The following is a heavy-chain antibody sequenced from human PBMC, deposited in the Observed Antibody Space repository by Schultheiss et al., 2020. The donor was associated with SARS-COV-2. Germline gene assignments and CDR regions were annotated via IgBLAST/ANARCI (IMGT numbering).Heavy chain of an antibody. CDR3: ARHLYGSGRFEDY. J-gene: IGHJ4*02. D-gene: IGHD3-10*01. CDR1: GASISSRSYS. CDR2: IYHSGST. V-gene: IGHV4-30-2*03. Sequence: SETLSLTCTVSGASISSRSYSWTWIRQPPGKGLEWIGYIYHSGSTYYNPSLKSRVTISVDTSKNQFSLKFSSVTAADTAVYYCARHLYGSGRFEDYWGQGTLVTVSS.